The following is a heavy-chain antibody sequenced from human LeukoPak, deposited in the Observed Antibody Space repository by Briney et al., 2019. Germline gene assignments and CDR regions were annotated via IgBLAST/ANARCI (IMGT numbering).Heavy chain of an antibody. Sequence: SVKVSRKASGGTFSSYAISWVRQAPGQGLEWMGRIIPIFGTANYAQKFQGRVTITTDESTSTAYMELSSLRSEDTAVYYCAREAVAGRGPFDYWGQGTLVTVSS. V-gene: IGHV1-69*05. D-gene: IGHD6-19*01. J-gene: IGHJ4*02. CDR3: AREAVAGRGPFDY. CDR1: GGTFSSYA. CDR2: IIPIFGTA.